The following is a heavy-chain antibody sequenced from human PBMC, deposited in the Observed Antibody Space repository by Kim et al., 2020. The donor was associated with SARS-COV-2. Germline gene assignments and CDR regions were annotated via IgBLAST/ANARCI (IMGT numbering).Heavy chain of an antibody. CDR3: AKGSGGTISD. Sequence: GGSLRLSCAASSNYAMNWVRQAPGKGLEWVSVISDSGDFTSYGVSVKGRFTISRDNVKNTVYLQMNSLRAEDTAVYYCAKGSGGTISDWGQGTLVTVSS. V-gene: IGHV3-23*01. CDR2: ISDSGDFT. D-gene: IGHD1-7*01. J-gene: IGHJ4*02. CDR1: SNYA.